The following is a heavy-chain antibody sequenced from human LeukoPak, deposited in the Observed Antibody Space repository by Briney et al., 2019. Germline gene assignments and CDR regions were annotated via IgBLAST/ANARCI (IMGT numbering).Heavy chain of an antibody. CDR2: IHTSGGT. J-gene: IGHJ4*02. D-gene: IGHD6-6*01. CDR3: AREFSGTSIAARVFDS. V-gene: IGHV4-4*07. Sequence: SETLSLTCTVSGGSITSYYWSYIRQPAGEGLEWIGRIHTSGGTNYNPSLRSRVTMSIDTSKNQFSLKLSSVTAADTAMYYCAREFSGTSIAARVFDSWGKGTLVTVSS. CDR1: GGSITSYY.